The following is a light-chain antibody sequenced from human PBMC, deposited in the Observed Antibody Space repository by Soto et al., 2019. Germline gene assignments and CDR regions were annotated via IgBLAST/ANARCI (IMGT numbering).Light chain of an antibody. V-gene: IGKV3-20*01. CDR1: QSVSNNY. CDR3: QQYGSSGT. Sequence: EVVVTQSPDTLALSSGERATLSCRASQSVSNNYSAWYQKQPGQAPRILIYGASNRATGIPERFSGSGSGKDFTLTISRLEPEDFAVYYCQQYGSSGTFGQGTKADIK. CDR2: GAS. J-gene: IGKJ1*01.